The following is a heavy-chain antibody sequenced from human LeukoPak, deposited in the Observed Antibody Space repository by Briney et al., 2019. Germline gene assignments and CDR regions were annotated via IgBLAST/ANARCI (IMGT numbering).Heavy chain of an antibody. D-gene: IGHD3-3*01. CDR3: ARARQYYDFWSGYSQYYGVDV. CDR1: GGSFSGYY. CDR2: INHSGST. Sequence: SETLSLTCAVYGGSFSGYYWSWIRQPPGKGLEWIGEINHSGSTNYNPSLKSRVTISVDTSKNQFSLKLSSVTAADTAVYYCARARQYYDFWSGYSQYYGVDVWGQGTTVTVSS. V-gene: IGHV4-34*01. J-gene: IGHJ6*02.